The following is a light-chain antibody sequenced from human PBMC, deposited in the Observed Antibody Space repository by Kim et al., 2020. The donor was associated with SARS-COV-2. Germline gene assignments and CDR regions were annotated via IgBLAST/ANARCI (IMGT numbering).Light chain of an antibody. CDR2: GTS. Sequence: EIVLTQSPGTLSLSPGERATLSCRASQSVSRTYLAWYQQKPGQGPRLLIYGTSNRATGIPDRFSGSGSGTDFTLTIGRLEPEDFAVYYCQQYGGSPMYTFGQGTKLEI. V-gene: IGKV3-20*01. CDR3: QQYGGSPMYT. J-gene: IGKJ2*01. CDR1: QSVSRTY.